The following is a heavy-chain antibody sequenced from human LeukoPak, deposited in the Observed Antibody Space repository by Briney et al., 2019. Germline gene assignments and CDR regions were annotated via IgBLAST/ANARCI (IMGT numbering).Heavy chain of an antibody. CDR2: IYYSGST. J-gene: IGHJ4*02. Sequence: PSQTLSLTCTVSGGSISSGGYYWRWIRQHPGKGLEWIGYIYYSGSTYYNPSLKSRVTISVDTSKNQFSLKLSSVTAADTAVYYCARLHLDYEAYYFDYWGQGTLVTVSS. CDR3: ARLHLDYEAYYFDY. D-gene: IGHD4-17*01. V-gene: IGHV4-31*03. CDR1: GGSISSGGYY.